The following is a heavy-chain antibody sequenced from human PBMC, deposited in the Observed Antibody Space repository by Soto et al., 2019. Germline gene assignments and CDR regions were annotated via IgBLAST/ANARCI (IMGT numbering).Heavy chain of an antibody. D-gene: IGHD4-17*01. V-gene: IGHV3-33*01. CDR3: AGGHYRIDY. J-gene: IGHJ4*02. Sequence: QVQLLESGGGVVQPGRSLRLSCVASGFTFRSYGMHWVRQAPGKGLEWVAVTWYDGSQKYYADSVKGRFTISRDNSKNTLYLQMNSMRAEDTAVYYCAGGHYRIDYWGQGTLVTVSS. CDR2: TWYDGSQK. CDR1: GFTFRSYG.